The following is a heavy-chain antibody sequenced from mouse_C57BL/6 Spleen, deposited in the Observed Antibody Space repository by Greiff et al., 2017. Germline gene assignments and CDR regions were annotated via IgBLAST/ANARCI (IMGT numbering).Heavy chain of an antibody. CDR1: GYTFTSYG. CDR2: IYIGYGNT. J-gene: IGHJ1*03. Sequence: VQLQQSGAELVRPGSSVKMSCKTSGYTFTSYGINWVKQRPGKGLEWIGFIYIGYGNTEYNEKFKGKATLTSDTSSSTAYMQLSSLTSEDSAIYFCASARRNWYFDVWGTGTTVTVSS. CDR3: ASARRNWYFDV. V-gene: IGHV1-58*01.